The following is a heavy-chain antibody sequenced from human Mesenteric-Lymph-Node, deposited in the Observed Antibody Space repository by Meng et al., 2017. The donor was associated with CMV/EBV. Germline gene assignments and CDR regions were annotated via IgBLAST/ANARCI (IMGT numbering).Heavy chain of an antibody. J-gene: IGHJ4*02. D-gene: IGHD2-2*01. CDR3: ARCPVIPTAIDY. CDR2: ISSSGSTI. V-gene: IGHV3-11*04. Sequence: GESLKISCAASGFTFSDYYMSWIRQAPGKGLEWVSYISSSGSTIYYADSVKGRFTISRDNAKNSLYLQMNSLRAEDTAVYYCARCPVIPTAIDYWGQGALVTVSS. CDR1: GFTFSDYY.